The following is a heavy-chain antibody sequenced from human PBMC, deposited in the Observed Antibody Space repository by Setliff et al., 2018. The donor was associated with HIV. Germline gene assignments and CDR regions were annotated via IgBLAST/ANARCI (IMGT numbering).Heavy chain of an antibody. Sequence: ASVKVSCKASGYTFPTYDINWVRQATGQGLGWMGWMNPNSGNTGPADKSQGRASMTRNTSINTAYMELSSRESEDTAMNYCAGRYSNFWSGYTDAFDIWVQGTMVTVSS. CDR3: AGRYSNFWSGYTDAFDI. V-gene: IGHV1-8*02. CDR1: GYTFPTYD. D-gene: IGHD3-3*01. J-gene: IGHJ3*02. CDR2: MNPNSGNT.